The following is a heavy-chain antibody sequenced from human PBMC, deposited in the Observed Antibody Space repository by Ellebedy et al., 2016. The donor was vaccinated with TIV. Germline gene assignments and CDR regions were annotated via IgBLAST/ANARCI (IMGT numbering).Heavy chain of an antibody. D-gene: IGHD2-21*01. Sequence: PGGSLRLSCVGSGFTFSYAWMSWVRQAPGKGLEWVGRVKTEVDGGTTDYAAPVKGRLTITRDDSTDTLYLQMNSLKSEDTAVYYCTTEHRVREFEVDYFDYWGQGTLVTVSA. J-gene: IGHJ4*02. V-gene: IGHV3-15*01. CDR3: TTEHRVREFEVDYFDY. CDR2: VKTEVDGGTT. CDR1: GFTFSYAW.